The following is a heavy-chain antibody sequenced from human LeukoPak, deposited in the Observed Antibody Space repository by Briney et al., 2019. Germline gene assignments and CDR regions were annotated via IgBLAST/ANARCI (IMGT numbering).Heavy chain of an antibody. Sequence: SVKVSCKASGYTFTSYDISWVRQAPGQGLEWMGRIIPILGIANYAQKFQGRVTITADKSTSTAYMELSSLRSEDTAVYYCAREGFIVGATKAYYFDYWGQGTLVTVSS. D-gene: IGHD1-26*01. CDR3: AREGFIVGATKAYYFDY. CDR1: GYTFTSYD. V-gene: IGHV1-69*04. J-gene: IGHJ4*02. CDR2: IIPILGIA.